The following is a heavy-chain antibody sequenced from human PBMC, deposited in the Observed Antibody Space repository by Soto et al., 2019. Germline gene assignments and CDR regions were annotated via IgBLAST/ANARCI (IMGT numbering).Heavy chain of an antibody. J-gene: IGHJ4*02. CDR3: ARHPPPNYDFLTGPKD. D-gene: IGHD3-9*01. CDR1: GYSFTSYW. CDR2: IDPSDSYT. V-gene: IGHV5-10-1*01. Sequence: PGESLKISCKGSGYSFTSYWISWVRQMPGKGLEWMGRIDPSDSYTNYSPSFQGHVTISADKSISTAYLQWSSLKASDTAMYYCARHPPPNYDFLTGPKDGGQGTLVPVPS.